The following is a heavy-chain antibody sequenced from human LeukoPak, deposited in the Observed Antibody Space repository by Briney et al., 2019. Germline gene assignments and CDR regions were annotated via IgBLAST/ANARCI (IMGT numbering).Heavy chain of an antibody. Sequence: PGGSLRLSCAASGFTFSSYAMSWVRQAPGKGLEWVSAISGSGGSTYYADSVKGRITISRDNSKNTLYLQMNSLRAEDTAVYYCAKRERGSYSLDYWGQGTLVTVSS. CDR1: GFTFSSYA. V-gene: IGHV3-23*01. CDR3: AKRERGSYSLDY. CDR2: ISGSGGST. J-gene: IGHJ4*02. D-gene: IGHD1-26*01.